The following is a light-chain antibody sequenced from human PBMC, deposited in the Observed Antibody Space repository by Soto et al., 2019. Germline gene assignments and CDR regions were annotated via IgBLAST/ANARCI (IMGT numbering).Light chain of an antibody. V-gene: IGLV4-69*01. Sequence: QSVLTQPPSASASLGASVKVTCTLSSEHTDYAIAWHQQQPEKGPRFLMKVTHDGSHRNGDGIPDRFSGSSSGAERYLTISSLQSEDEADYYCQTWGAGVHVFGGGTKLTVL. J-gene: IGLJ3*02. CDR2: VTHDGSH. CDR1: SEHTDYA. CDR3: QTWGAGVHV.